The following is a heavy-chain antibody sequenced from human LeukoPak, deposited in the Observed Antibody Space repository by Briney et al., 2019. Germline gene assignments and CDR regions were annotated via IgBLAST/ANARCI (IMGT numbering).Heavy chain of an antibody. CDR1: GGSISSYY. J-gene: IGHJ2*01. CDR2: IYYSGST. CDR3: AASSRHWYFDL. D-gene: IGHD3-16*02. Sequence: SETLSLTCTVSGGSISSYYWSWNRQPPGKGLEWIGYIYYSGSTNYNPSLKSRVTISVDTSKNQFSLKLSSVTAADTAVYYCAASSRHWYFDLWGRGTLVTVSS. V-gene: IGHV4-59*01.